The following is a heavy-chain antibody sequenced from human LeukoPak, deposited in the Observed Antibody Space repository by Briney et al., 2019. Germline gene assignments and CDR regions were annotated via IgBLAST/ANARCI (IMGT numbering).Heavy chain of an antibody. V-gene: IGHV1-69*13. CDR3: ARGRNTIFGVDPSGDYYYYMDV. CDR1: GGTFSSYA. J-gene: IGHJ6*03. CDR2: IIPIFGTA. D-gene: IGHD3-3*01. Sequence: SVKVSCKASGGTFSSYAISWVRQAPGQGLEWMGGIIPIFGTANYAQKFQGRVTITADESTSTAYMELSSLRSEDTAVYYCARGRNTIFGVDPSGDYYYYMDVWGKGTTVTVSS.